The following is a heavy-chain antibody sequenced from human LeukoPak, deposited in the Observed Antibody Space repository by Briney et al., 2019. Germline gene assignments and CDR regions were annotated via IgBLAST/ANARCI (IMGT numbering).Heavy chain of an antibody. CDR2: ISSSSSYI. Sequence: PGGSLRLFCAASGFTFSSYSMIWVRQAPGKGLEWVSSISSSSSYIYYADSVKGRFTISRDNAKNSLYLQMNSLRAEDTAVYYCARERAAAGPYYYYYYGMDVWGQGTTVTVSS. CDR3: ARERAAAGPYYYYYYGMDV. D-gene: IGHD6-13*01. CDR1: GFTFSSYS. J-gene: IGHJ6*02. V-gene: IGHV3-21*01.